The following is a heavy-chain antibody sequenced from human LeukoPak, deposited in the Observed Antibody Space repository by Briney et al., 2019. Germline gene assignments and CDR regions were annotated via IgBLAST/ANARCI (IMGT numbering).Heavy chain of an antibody. J-gene: IGHJ5*02. CDR3: ARGLVRGAVAGTIDNWFDP. Sequence: SETLSLTCAVYGGSFSGYYWSWIRQPPGKGLEWIGEINHSGSTNYNPSLKSRVTISVDTSKNQFSLKLSSVTAADTAVYYCARGLVRGAVAGTIDNWFDPWGQGTLVTVSS. D-gene: IGHD6-19*01. CDR1: GGSFSGYY. V-gene: IGHV4-34*01. CDR2: INHSGST.